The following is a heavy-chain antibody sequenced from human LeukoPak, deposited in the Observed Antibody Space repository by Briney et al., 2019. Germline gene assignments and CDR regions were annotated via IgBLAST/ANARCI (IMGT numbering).Heavy chain of an antibody. CDR2: ISSSGSTI. Sequence: PGGSLRLSCAASGFTFSSYEMNWVRQAPGKGLEWVSYISSSGSTIYYADSVKGRFTISRDNAKNSPYLQMNSLRAEDTAVYYCARERSDYYGSGSYYTNWFDPWGQGTLVTVSS. V-gene: IGHV3-48*03. CDR1: GFTFSSYE. CDR3: ARERSDYYGSGSYYTNWFDP. J-gene: IGHJ5*02. D-gene: IGHD3-10*01.